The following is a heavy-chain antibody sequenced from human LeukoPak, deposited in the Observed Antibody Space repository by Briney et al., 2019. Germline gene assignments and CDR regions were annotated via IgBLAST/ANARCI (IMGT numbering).Heavy chain of an antibody. Sequence: AGGSLRLSCATSGFTFSSYGMHWVRQAPGKGLEWVAFIPYDGSSQYYADSVKGRFTISRDSSKNTVFLQMISLRTEDTAVYYCAKGSTVTTGYYYYMDVWGKGTTVTVSS. D-gene: IGHD4-11*01. CDR1: GFTFSSYG. CDR3: AKGSTVTTGYYYYMDV. V-gene: IGHV3-30*02. J-gene: IGHJ6*03. CDR2: IPYDGSSQ.